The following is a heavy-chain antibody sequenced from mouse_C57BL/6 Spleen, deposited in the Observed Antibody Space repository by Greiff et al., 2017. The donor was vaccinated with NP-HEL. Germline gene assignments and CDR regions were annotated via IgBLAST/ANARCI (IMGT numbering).Heavy chain of an antibody. J-gene: IGHJ2*01. CDR1: GYAFSSSW. CDR3: AREEVFTTVVGFDY. Sequence: QVQLQQSGPELVKPGASVKISCKASGYAFSSSWMNWVKQRPGKGLEWIGRIYPGDGDTNYNGKFKGKATLTADKSSSTAYMQLSSLTSEDSAVYFCAREEVFTTVVGFDYWGQGTTLTVSS. D-gene: IGHD1-1*01. CDR2: IYPGDGDT. V-gene: IGHV1-82*01.